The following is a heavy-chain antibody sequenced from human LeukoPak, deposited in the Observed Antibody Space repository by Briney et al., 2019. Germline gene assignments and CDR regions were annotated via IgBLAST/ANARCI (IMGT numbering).Heavy chain of an antibody. D-gene: IGHD6-13*01. V-gene: IGHV3-21*01. CDR1: GFTFSSYS. CDR3: ARDSAAAAGLDY. CDR2: ISSSSSYI. Sequence: SGGSLRLSCAASGFTFSSYSMNWVRQAPGKGLEWVSSISSSSSYIYYADSVKGRFTISRDNAKNSLYLQMNSLRAEDTAVYYCARDSAAAAGLDYWGQGTLVTVSS. J-gene: IGHJ4*02.